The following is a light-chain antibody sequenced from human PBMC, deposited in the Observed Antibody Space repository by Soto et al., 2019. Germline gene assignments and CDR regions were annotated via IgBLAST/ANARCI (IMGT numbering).Light chain of an antibody. CDR2: DVS. J-gene: IGKJ5*01. CDR1: QAIRGA. Sequence: AIPLTQSPSSLSASVGDRVTITCRASQAIRGALAWYQQKPGKPPKLLIFDVSSLQSGVPSRFSGSGSGTDFTLTISSLQDEDVATYYCQQFNTYPITFGQGTRLEIK. V-gene: IGKV1-13*02. CDR3: QQFNTYPIT.